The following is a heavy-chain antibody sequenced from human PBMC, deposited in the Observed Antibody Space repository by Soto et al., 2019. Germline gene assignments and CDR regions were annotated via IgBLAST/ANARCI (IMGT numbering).Heavy chain of an antibody. Sequence: ASVKVSCKAPGGTFCSYAISWVRQAPGQGLEWMGGIIPIFGTANYAQKFQGRVTITADKSTSTAYMELSSLRSEDTAVYYCARAPEVSAAGDYWYFDLWGRGTVVTV. CDR3: ARAPEVSAAGDYWYFDL. V-gene: IGHV1-69*06. CDR1: GGTFCSYA. CDR2: IIPIFGTA. J-gene: IGHJ2*01. D-gene: IGHD6-13*01.